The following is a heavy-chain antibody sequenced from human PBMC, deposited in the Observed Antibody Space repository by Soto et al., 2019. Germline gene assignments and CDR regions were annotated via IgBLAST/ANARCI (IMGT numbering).Heavy chain of an antibody. D-gene: IGHD3-10*01. V-gene: IGHV1-2*04. CDR1: GGTFSSYA. CDR2: INPNSGGT. J-gene: IGHJ4*02. Sequence: ASVKVSCKASGGTFSSYAISWVRQAPGQGLEWMGWINPNSGGTNYAQKFQGWVTMTRDTSISTAYMELSRLRSDDTAVYYCARDARGDEPPMDYWGQGTLVTVSS. CDR3: ARDARGDEPPMDY.